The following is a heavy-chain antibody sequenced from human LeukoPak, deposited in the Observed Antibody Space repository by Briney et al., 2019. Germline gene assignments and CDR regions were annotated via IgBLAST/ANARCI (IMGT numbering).Heavy chain of an antibody. D-gene: IGHD2-21*02. V-gene: IGHV1-2*02. CDR3: ARVGSAYCGGDCRSWLQH. CDR1: GYTVTRYY. Sequence: ASVKVSCKASGYTVTRYYMHWVRQAPGQGRECMGWINPNSGGHTYPQKFQGRVTLTRDTSISTAYMELSRLRSDDTAVYYCARVGSAYCGGDCRSWLQHWGKGTLVTVSS. J-gene: IGHJ1*01. CDR2: INPNSGGH.